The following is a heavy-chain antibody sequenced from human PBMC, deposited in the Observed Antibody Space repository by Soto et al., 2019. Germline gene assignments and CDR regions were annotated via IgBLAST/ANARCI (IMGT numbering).Heavy chain of an antibody. Sequence: GGSLRLSCAASGFTFSSYWMSWVRQAPGKGLEWVANIKQDGSEKYYVDSVKGRFTISRDNAKNSLYLQMNSLRAEDTAVYYCARGGDYIWGSYRQDAFDIWGQGTMVTVSS. J-gene: IGHJ3*02. CDR2: IKQDGSEK. V-gene: IGHV3-7*01. CDR1: GFTFSSYW. D-gene: IGHD3-16*02. CDR3: ARGGDYIWGSYRQDAFDI.